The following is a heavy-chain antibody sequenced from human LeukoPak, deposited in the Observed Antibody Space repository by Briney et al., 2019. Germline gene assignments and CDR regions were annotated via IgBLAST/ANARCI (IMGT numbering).Heavy chain of an antibody. CDR3: VKDFWPARDGGGYYSPFEY. CDR2: ISANGDTT. D-gene: IGHD3-22*01. J-gene: IGHJ4*02. CDR1: GFTFSNYA. V-gene: IGHV3-23*01. Sequence: GGSLRLSCAASGFTFSNYAMNWVRQAPGRGLEWVSGISANGDTTYYVGSVRGRVTISRDNSKNSVFLQMNSLRDADTAVYYCVKDFWPARDGGGYYSPFEYWGEGTLVTVSS.